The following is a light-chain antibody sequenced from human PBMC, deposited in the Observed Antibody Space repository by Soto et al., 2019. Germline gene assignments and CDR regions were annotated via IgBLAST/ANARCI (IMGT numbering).Light chain of an antibody. V-gene: IGLV1-51*01. CDR1: SSNVGGNY. CDR2: DNH. J-gene: IGLJ2*01. Sequence: QSVLTQSPSVSAAPGQKVTISCSGSSSNVGGNYVSWYQVLPQKAPKLLIYDNHKRHSGIPDRFSGSKSGTSATLGITDLQTGDEAEYYCGTWDISLDTVVFGGGTKVTVL. CDR3: GTWDISLDTVV.